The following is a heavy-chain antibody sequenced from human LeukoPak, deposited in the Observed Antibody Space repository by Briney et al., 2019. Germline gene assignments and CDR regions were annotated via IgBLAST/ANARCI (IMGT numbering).Heavy chain of an antibody. CDR1: GGTFSSYA. V-gene: IGHV1-69*13. CDR2: IIPILGTA. D-gene: IGHD3-16*01. Sequence: SVKVSCKASGGTFSSYAISWVRQAPGQGLEWMGGIIPILGTANYAQKFQGRVTITADESTSTAYMELSSLRSEDTAVYYRARDQGGGAFDIWGQGTMVTVSS. CDR3: ARDQGGGAFDI. J-gene: IGHJ3*02.